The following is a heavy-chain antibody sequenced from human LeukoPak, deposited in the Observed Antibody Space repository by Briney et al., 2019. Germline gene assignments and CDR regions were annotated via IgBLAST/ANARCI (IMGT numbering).Heavy chain of an antibody. CDR1: GFTFSSYS. D-gene: IGHD1-7*01. CDR3: ARDASNWNYPYFDY. CDR2: ISSSSSYI. J-gene: IGHJ4*02. Sequence: KSGGSLRLSCAASGFTFSSYSMNWVRQAPGKGLEWVSSISSSSSYIYYADSVKGRFTISRDNAKNSLYLQMNSLRAEDTAVYYCARDASNWNYPYFDYWGQGTLVTVSS. V-gene: IGHV3-21*01.